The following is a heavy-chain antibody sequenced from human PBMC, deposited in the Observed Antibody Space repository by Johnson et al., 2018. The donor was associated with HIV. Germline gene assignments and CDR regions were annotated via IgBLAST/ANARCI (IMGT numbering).Heavy chain of an antibody. CDR2: ISWNSGSI. J-gene: IGHJ3*02. Sequence: VQLVESGGGLVQPGRSLRLSCAASGFTFDDYAMHWVRQAPGKGLEWVSGISWNSGSIGYADSVKGRFTISRDNAKNSLYLQMNSLRADDTALYYCARRSGTWDAFDIWGQGTMVTVSS. V-gene: IGHV3-9*01. CDR3: ARRSGTWDAFDI. CDR1: GFTFDDYA. D-gene: IGHD1-26*01.